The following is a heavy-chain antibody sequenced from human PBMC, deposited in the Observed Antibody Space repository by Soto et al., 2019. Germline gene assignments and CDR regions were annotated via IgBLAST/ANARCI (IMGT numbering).Heavy chain of an antibody. D-gene: IGHD6-13*01. CDR3: AKAPARSSSYPDY. V-gene: IGHV3-9*01. Sequence: EVQLVESGGGLVQPGRSLRLSCAASGFTFDDYAMHWVRQAPGKGLEWVSGISWNSGSIGYADSVKGRFTISRDNAKNSLYLQSNSLRAEDTALYYCAKAPARSSSYPDYWGQGTLVTVSS. CDR1: GFTFDDYA. CDR2: ISWNSGSI. J-gene: IGHJ4*02.